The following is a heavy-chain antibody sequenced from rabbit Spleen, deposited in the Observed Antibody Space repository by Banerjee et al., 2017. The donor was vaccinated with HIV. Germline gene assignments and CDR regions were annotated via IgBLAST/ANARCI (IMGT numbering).Heavy chain of an antibody. J-gene: IGHJ6*01. CDR1: GFDFSRYYV. CDR3: ARDTSSSFSSYGMDL. Sequence: QEQLVESGGGLVQPGGSLKLSCKASGFDFSRYYVSWVRQAPGKGLEWIACIEVGSSGFSYFATWAKGRFTISETSSTTVTLQVTRLTAADTATYFCARDTSSSFSSYGMDLWGQGTLVTVS. D-gene: IGHD1-1*01. CDR2: IEVGSSGFS. V-gene: IGHV1S45*01.